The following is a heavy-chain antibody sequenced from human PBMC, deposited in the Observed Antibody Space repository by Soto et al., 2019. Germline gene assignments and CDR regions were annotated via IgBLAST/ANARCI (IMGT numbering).Heavy chain of an antibody. CDR3: AKDGRWELQPSDY. CDR1: GFTFSSYA. Sequence: EVQLLESGGGLVQPGGSLRLSCAASGFTFSSYAMSWVRQAPGKGLEWVSAISGSGGSIYYADSVKGRFTISRDNSKNTLYLQMNSLRAEDTAVYYCAKDGRWELQPSDYWGQGTLVTVSS. J-gene: IGHJ4*02. V-gene: IGHV3-23*01. CDR2: ISGSGGSI. D-gene: IGHD1-26*01.